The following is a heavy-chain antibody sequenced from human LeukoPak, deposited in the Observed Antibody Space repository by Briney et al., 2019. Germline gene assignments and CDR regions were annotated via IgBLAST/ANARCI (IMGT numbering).Heavy chain of an antibody. J-gene: IGHJ6*02. CDR1: GGSISSSNW. Sequence: SGTLSLTCGVSGGSISSSNWWSWVRQPPGKGLEWIGEIYHSGSSNHSLSLKSRVTISVDKSENQFSLELSSVTAADTAVYYCARVHYGDYPFYYYGMDVWGQGTTVTVSS. CDR3: ARVHYGDYPFYYYGMDV. D-gene: IGHD4-17*01. CDR2: IYHSGSS. V-gene: IGHV4-4*02.